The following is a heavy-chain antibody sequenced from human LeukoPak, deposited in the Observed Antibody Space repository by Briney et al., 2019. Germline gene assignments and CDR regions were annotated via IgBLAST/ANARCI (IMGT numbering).Heavy chain of an antibody. Sequence: PGGSLVLSCAASGFTFSSYAMSWVRQAPGKGLEWVSAISSSGGSTYYADFVKGRSTISRDNSKNTLYLQMNSLRAEDTAVYYCAKDGDFWSGDRFDYWGQGTLVTVSS. D-gene: IGHD3-3*01. CDR3: AKDGDFWSGDRFDY. V-gene: IGHV3-23*01. CDR2: ISSSGGST. CDR1: GFTFSSYA. J-gene: IGHJ4*02.